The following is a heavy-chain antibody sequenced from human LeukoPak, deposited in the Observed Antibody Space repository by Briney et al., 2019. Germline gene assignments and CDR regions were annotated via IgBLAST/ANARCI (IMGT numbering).Heavy chain of an antibody. J-gene: IGHJ3*02. CDR2: ISSSGSTI. CDR1: GFTFSSYE. V-gene: IGHV3-48*03. Sequence: GGSLRLSCAASGFTFSSYEMNWVRQAPGKGLEWVSYISSSGSTIYYADSVKGRFTISRDNAKNSLYLQMNSLRAEDTAVYYCARDSGTYYYAFDIWGQGTMVTVSS. CDR3: ARDSGTYYYAFDI. D-gene: IGHD1-26*01.